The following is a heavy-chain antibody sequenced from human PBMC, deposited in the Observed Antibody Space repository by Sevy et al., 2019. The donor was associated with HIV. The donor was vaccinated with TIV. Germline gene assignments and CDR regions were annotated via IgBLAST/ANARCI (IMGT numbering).Heavy chain of an antibody. CDR3: ARGKGGYGYALNY. CDR1: GFTVNSNY. Sequence: GGSLRLSCAASGFTVNSNYMTWVRQAPGKGLEGVSVIHSGDTTYHADSVKDRFTISRDNFKNTRYLHMSSLRAEDTAVYYCARGKGGYGYALNYWGQGTLVTVSS. J-gene: IGHJ4*02. D-gene: IGHD5-18*01. CDR2: IHSGDTT. V-gene: IGHV3-66*01.